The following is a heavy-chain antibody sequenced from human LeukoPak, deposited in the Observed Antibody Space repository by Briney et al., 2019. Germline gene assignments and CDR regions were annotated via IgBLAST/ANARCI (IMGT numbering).Heavy chain of an antibody. Sequence: SETLSLTCTVSGGSISSSSYYWGWIRQPPGKGLEWIGSIYYSGSTYYNPSLKSRVTISVDTSKNQFSLKLSSVTAADTAVYYCAAGGMVVVFFDYWGQGTLVTVSS. V-gene: IGHV4-39*01. D-gene: IGHD3-16*01. CDR2: IYYSGST. CDR1: GGSISSSSYY. J-gene: IGHJ4*02. CDR3: AAGGMVVVFFDY.